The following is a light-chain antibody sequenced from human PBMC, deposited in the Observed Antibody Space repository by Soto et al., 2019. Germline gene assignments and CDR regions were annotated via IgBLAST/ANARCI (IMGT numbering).Light chain of an antibody. CDR1: QSVSSSY. Sequence: EIVLTQSPCTLSLSPGERATLSCRASQSVSSSYLAWYQQKPGQAPRLLIYGASSRATGIPDRFSGSGSGTDFTLTISRLEPEDFATYYCQQLHDYPITFGQGTRLEI. J-gene: IGKJ5*01. CDR2: GAS. CDR3: QQLHDYPIT. V-gene: IGKV3-20*01.